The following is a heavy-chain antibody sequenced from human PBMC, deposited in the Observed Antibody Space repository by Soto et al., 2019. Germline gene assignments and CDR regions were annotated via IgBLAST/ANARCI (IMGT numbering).Heavy chain of an antibody. CDR2: TNPGGST. CDR3: ARGLSFSGYYYYMDV. Sequence: SETLSLTCAVYGGSFSGYYWRSIRQPPGKGLEWIGETNPGGSTNYNPSLKSRVTISVDTSKNQYSLKLSSVTAADTAVYYCARGLSFSGYYYYMDVWGKGTTVTVSS. CDR1: GGSFSGYY. V-gene: IGHV4-34*01. D-gene: IGHD3-3*02. J-gene: IGHJ6*03.